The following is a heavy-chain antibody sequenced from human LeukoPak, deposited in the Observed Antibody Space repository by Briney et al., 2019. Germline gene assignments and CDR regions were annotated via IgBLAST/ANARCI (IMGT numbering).Heavy chain of an antibody. CDR3: ARARGGSYYYDSSGTFDY. CDR1: GFTFRTYT. V-gene: IGHV3-30-3*01. D-gene: IGHD3-22*01. Sequence: GGSLRLSCAVSGFTFRTYTMHWVRQAPGKGLEWVSVISHDETHKYYSDSVKGRFTISRDNAKNSLYLQMNSLRAEDTAVYYCARARGGSYYYDSSGTFDYWGQGTLVTVSS. J-gene: IGHJ4*02. CDR2: ISHDETHK.